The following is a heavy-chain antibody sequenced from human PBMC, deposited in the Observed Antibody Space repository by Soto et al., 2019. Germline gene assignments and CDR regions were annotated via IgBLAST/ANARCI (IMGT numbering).Heavy chain of an antibody. D-gene: IGHD1-26*01. CDR2: IIPIFGTA. Sequence: ASVKVSCKASGGTFSSYAISWVRQAPGQGLEWMGGIIPIFGTANYAQKFQGRVTITADESTSTAYMELSSLRSEDTAVYYCARSWEPLEVFDYWGQGTLVTLSS. V-gene: IGHV1-69*13. CDR1: GGTFSSYA. CDR3: ARSWEPLEVFDY. J-gene: IGHJ4*02.